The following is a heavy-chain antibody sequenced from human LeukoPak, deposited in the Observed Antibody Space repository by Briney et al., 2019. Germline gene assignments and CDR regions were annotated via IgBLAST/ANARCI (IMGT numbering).Heavy chain of an antibody. CDR3: ARDLVVPAATRFDP. Sequence: ASVKVSCKASVYTFTSYGISWVRQAPGQGLEWMGWISAYNGNTNYAQKLQGRVTMTTDTSTSTAYMELRSLRSDDTAVYYCARDLVVPAATRFDPWGQGTLVTVSS. CDR2: ISAYNGNT. D-gene: IGHD2-2*01. CDR1: VYTFTSYG. J-gene: IGHJ5*02. V-gene: IGHV1-18*01.